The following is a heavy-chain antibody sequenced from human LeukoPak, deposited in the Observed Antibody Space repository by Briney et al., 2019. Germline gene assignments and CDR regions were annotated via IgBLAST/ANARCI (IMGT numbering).Heavy chain of an antibody. D-gene: IGHD3-22*01. J-gene: IGHJ4*02. CDR3: ARDLIHRSGEANY. Sequence: GGSLRLSCATSGFTFSDFYMSWIRQAPGKGLEWISYISSSGSSTNYAGSVKGRFTISRDNAKNSLYLQMNSLRAEDTAVYYCARDLIHRSGEANYWGWGTLVTVSS. CDR1: GFTFSDFY. CDR2: ISSSGSST. V-gene: IGHV3-11*05.